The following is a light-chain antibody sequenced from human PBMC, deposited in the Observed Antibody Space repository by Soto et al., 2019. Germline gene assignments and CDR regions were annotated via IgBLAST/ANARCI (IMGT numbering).Light chain of an antibody. CDR2: GAS. CDR3: QQYGSSPSWT. J-gene: IGKJ1*01. Sequence: EIVLTQSPGTLSLSPGERADLSCRASQSVSSSYLAWYQQKPGQATRLIIYGASSRATGIPDRFSGSGSGTDFTLTISRLEPEDFAVYYCQQYGSSPSWTFGQGTKVDIK. CDR1: QSVSSSY. V-gene: IGKV3-20*01.